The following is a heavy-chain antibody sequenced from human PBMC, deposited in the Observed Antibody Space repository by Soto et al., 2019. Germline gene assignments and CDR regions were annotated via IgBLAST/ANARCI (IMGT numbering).Heavy chain of an antibody. V-gene: IGHV1-46*03. J-gene: IGHJ4*02. CDR3: ARGVVGEYSGYDLSY. D-gene: IGHD5-12*01. CDR2: INPSGGST. Sequence: ASVKVSWKASGYTFTSYYMHWVRQAPGQGLEWMGIINPSGGSTSYAQKFQGRVTMTRDTSTSTVYMELSSLRSEDTAVYYCARGVVGEYSGYDLSYWGQGTLVTVSS. CDR1: GYTFTSYY.